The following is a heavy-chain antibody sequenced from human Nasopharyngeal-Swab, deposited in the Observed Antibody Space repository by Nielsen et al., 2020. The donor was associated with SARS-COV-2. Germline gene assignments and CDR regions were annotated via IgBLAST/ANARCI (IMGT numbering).Heavy chain of an antibody. V-gene: IGHV3-30*03. D-gene: IGHD4-17*01. Sequence: PGKGLEWVAFIAHDASNEYYGDSVKGRFSTSRDSSKNTLYLQMDSLRGEDSAVYYCARDAPAHYGAFYWGQGTLVTVSS. J-gene: IGHJ4*02. CDR3: ARDAPAHYGAFY. CDR2: IAHDASNE.